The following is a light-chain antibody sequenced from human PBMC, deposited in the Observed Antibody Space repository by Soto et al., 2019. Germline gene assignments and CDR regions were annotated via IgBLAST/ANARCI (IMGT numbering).Light chain of an antibody. CDR1: ESVNSNY. CDR2: GAS. V-gene: IGKV3-20*01. CDR3: HQYGLLPRHP. J-gene: IGKJ2*01. Sequence: EIVLTQSPVTLSLSPGESATLSCRASESVNSNYLAWYQQKPGQAPRLLIFGASSRATGIPNRFSGSESGTDFTLTISGLEPEDFAVYYCHQYGLLPRHPFGQGTKLEIK.